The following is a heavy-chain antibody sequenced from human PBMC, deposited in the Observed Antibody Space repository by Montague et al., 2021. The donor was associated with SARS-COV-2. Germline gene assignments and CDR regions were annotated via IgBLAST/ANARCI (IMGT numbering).Heavy chain of an antibody. CDR3: ARGGDLNWFDP. V-gene: IGHV4-59*01. D-gene: IGHD2-21*01. J-gene: IGHJ5*02. Sequence: SETLSLTCTVSGGSISSYYWSWIRQPPGKGLEWIGYIYYSGSTNYNPSLKSRVTISVDTSKNQFSLKLGSVTAADTAVYYCARGGDLNWFDPWGQGTLVTVSS. CDR1: GGSISSYY. CDR2: IYYSGST.